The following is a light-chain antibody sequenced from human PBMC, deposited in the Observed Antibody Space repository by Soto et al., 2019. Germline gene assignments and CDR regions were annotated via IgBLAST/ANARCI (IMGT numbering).Light chain of an antibody. CDR2: DAS. CDR1: QSVRSNY. V-gene: IGKV3-20*01. Sequence: IVLTQSPGTLSLSPGARATLSCRASQSVRSNYLAWYQQKPGQAPRFLIYDASTRATDIPDRFSGSGSGTDFTLTISRLEPEEFAVYYCQQYGRSPLTFGGGTKVEIK. CDR3: QQYGRSPLT. J-gene: IGKJ4*01.